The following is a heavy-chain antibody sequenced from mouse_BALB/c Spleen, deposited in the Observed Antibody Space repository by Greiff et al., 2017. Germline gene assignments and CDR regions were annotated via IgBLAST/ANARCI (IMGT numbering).Heavy chain of an antibody. CDR2: IDPSDSYT. CDR3: TKGGLYGNPWFAY. J-gene: IGHJ3*01. Sequence: QVQLQQPGAELVKPGASVKLSCKASGYTFTSYWMHWVKQRPGQGLEWIGEIDPSDSYTNYNQKFKGKATLTVDKSSSTAYMQLSSLTSEDSAVYYCTKGGLYGNPWFAYWGQGTLVTVSA. V-gene: IGHV1-69*02. D-gene: IGHD2-1*01. CDR1: GYTFTSYW.